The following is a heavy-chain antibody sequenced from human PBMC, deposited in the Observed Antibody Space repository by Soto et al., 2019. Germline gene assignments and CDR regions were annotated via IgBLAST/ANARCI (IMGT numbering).Heavy chain of an antibody. J-gene: IGHJ4*02. V-gene: IGHV4-34*01. D-gene: IGHD2-15*01. CDR3: ARGLYCSGGSCAIPFDY. CDR1: GGSFSGYY. CDR2: INHSGST. Sequence: SQTLSLTCAVYGGSFSGYYWSWIRQPPGKGLEWIGEINHSGSTNYNPSLKSRVTISVDTSKNQFSLKLSSVTAADTAVYYCARGLYCSGGSCAIPFDYWGQGTLVTVSS.